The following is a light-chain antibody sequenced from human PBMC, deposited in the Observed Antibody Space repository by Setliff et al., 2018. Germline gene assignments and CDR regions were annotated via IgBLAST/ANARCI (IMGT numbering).Light chain of an antibody. Sequence: VVTQEPSLTVSPGGTVTLTCGSSTGAVTSNHYPYWFQQKPGQAPRTLIYDTSNKHSWTPARFSGSLLGGKAALTLSGAQPEDEADYYCMISFSAARVLGGGTKGTVL. CDR3: MISFSAARV. CDR1: TGAVTSNHY. CDR2: DTS. J-gene: IGLJ3*02. V-gene: IGLV7-46*01.